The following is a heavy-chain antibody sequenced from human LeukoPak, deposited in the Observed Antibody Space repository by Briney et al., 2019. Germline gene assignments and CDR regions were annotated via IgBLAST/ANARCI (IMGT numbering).Heavy chain of an antibody. V-gene: IGHV3-23*01. CDR2: ISGSGGST. Sequence: PVGSLRLSCAASGFTFSIYAMRWVRQAPGKGLEWVSAISGSGGSTYYTDSVKGRFTISRDNSKNTLYLQMNSLRAEDTAVYYCAKVPLDKYGSYGSLPFRYYFDYWGQGTLVTVSS. CDR3: AKVPLDKYGSYGSLPFRYYFDY. CDR1: GFTFSIYA. D-gene: IGHD1-26*01. J-gene: IGHJ4*02.